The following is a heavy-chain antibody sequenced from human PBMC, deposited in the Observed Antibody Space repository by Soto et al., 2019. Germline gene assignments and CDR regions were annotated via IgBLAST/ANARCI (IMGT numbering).Heavy chain of an antibody. V-gene: IGHV3-33*01. Sequence: LRLSCAASGFTFSSYGMHWVRQAPGKGLEWVAVIWYDGSNKYYTDSVKGRFTISRDNSKNTLYLQMNSLRAEDTAVYYCARDRPTETLDYWGQGTLVTVSS. D-gene: IGHD4-17*01. CDR2: IWYDGSNK. CDR1: GFTFSSYG. J-gene: IGHJ4*02. CDR3: ARDRPTETLDY.